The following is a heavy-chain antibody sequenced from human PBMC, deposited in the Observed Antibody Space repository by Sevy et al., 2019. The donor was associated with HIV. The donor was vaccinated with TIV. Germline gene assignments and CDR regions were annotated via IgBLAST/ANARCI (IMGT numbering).Heavy chain of an antibody. CDR2: IYSGGNT. D-gene: IGHD2-2*01. V-gene: IGHV3-53*01. CDR3: AGDRRGYCSSTSCYPYGMDV. CDR1: GFTVSSNY. Sequence: GGSLRLSCAASGFTVSSNYMTWVRQAPGKGLEWVSVIYSGGNTYYADCVKGRFTISRDNSKNTLYLQMNSLRAEDKAVSYCAGDRRGYCSSTSCYPYGMDVWGQGTTVTVSS. J-gene: IGHJ6*02.